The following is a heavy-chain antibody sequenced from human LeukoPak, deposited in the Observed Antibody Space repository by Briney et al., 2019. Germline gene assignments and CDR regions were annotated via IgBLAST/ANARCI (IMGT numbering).Heavy chain of an antibody. CDR2: ISWNSGSI. CDR1: GFMFDDYA. CDR3: AREGRGYKVAKFDY. D-gene: IGHD3-22*01. Sequence: PGGSLRLSCAASGFMFDDYAMYWVRQAPGKGLEWVSGISWNSGSIGYADSVKGRFTISRDNAKNSLYLQMNSLRAEDTAVYYCAREGRGYKVAKFDYWGQGTLVTVSS. J-gene: IGHJ4*02. V-gene: IGHV3-9*01.